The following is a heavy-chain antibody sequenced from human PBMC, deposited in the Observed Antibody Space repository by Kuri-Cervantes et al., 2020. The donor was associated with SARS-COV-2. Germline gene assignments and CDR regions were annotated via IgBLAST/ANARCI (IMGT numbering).Heavy chain of an antibody. CDR1: GFTFSGHW. V-gene: IGHV3-74*01. CDR3: AREVTYYYDSSGYYILDY. CDR2: INPDGSYT. J-gene: IGHJ4*02. D-gene: IGHD3-22*01. Sequence: GESLKISCAASGFTFSGHWIHWVRQAPGKGLVWVSRINPDGSYTNNADSVKGRFTLSRDNSKNTLYLQMNSLRAEDTAVYYCAREVTYYYDSSGYYILDYWGQGTLVTVSS.